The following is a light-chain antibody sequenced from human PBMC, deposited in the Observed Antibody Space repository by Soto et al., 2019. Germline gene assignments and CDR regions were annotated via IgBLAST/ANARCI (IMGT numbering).Light chain of an antibody. CDR2: DAS. CDR1: QSISSW. CDR3: QQYNIYSGT. Sequence: DIQMTHSLSTLSASLGDRATIXRLASQSISSWLAWYQQKPGKAPKLLIYDASSLESGVPSRFSGSGSGTEFTLTISSLQPDDFATYYCQQYNIYSGTFGQGTKVDIK. V-gene: IGKV1-5*01. J-gene: IGKJ1*01.